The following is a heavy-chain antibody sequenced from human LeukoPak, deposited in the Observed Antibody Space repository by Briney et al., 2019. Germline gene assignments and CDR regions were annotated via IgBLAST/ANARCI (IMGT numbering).Heavy chain of an antibody. J-gene: IGHJ4*02. Sequence: SQTLSLTCTVSGGSISSGGYYWSWIRQPPGKGLEWIGYIYHSGSTYYNPSLKSRVTISVDRSKNQFSLKLSSVTAADTAVYYCARGPHTDGYSSSWYGVVPYYFDYWGQGTLVTVSS. CDR2: IYHSGST. D-gene: IGHD6-13*01. CDR1: GGSISSGGYY. V-gene: IGHV4-30-2*01. CDR3: ARGPHTDGYSSSWYGVVPYYFDY.